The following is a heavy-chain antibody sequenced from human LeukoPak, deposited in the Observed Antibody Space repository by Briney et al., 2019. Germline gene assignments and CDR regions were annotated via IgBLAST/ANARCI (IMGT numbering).Heavy chain of an antibody. D-gene: IGHD6-19*01. J-gene: IGHJ3*02. V-gene: IGHV4-59*01. Sequence: SETLSLTCTVSGGSISRYYWSWIRQPPGKGLEWIGYIYYSGSTNYNPCLKSRVTISVDTSKNQFSLKLSSVTAADTAVYYCARDGYSSDRDAFDIWGQGTMVTVSS. CDR1: GGSISRYY. CDR2: IYYSGST. CDR3: ARDGYSSDRDAFDI.